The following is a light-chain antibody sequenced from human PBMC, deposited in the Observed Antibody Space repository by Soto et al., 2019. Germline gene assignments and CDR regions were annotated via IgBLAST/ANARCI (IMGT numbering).Light chain of an antibody. CDR2: DNN. Sequence: QSVLTQPPSVSAAPGQKVTISCTGSTSNIANNYVSWYQQIPGTAPKLLIYDNNERPSGIPDRFSGSKSGTSATLGITGLQTVDEADYYCGTWDTSLSAYVFATGTKLTVL. CDR1: TSNIANNY. V-gene: IGLV1-51*01. J-gene: IGLJ1*01. CDR3: GTWDTSLSAYV.